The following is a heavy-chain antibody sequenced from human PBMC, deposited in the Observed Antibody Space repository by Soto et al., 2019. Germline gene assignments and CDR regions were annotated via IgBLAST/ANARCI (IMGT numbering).Heavy chain of an antibody. CDR1: GYSFTSYW. CDR3: ARITDDSSGPDYYYGMDV. D-gene: IGHD3-22*01. V-gene: IGHV5-51*01. Sequence: GESLKISCKGSGYSFTSYWIGWVRQMPGKGLEWMGIIYPGDSDTRYSPSFQGQVTISADKSISTAYLQWSSLKASDTAMYYCARITDDSSGPDYYYGMDVWGQGTTVTVSS. J-gene: IGHJ6*02. CDR2: IYPGDSDT.